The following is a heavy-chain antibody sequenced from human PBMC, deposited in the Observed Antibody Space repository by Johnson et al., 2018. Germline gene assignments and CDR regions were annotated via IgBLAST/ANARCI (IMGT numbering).Heavy chain of an antibody. CDR3: ARANYRDVGVYWYYYYYMDV. CDR2: MNPNSGNT. D-gene: IGHD1-26*01. Sequence: QVQLVESGAEVKKPGASVKVSCKASGYTFTSYDINWVRQATGQGLEWMGWMNPNSGNTGYAQKFQGRVTMTRNNSISTAYMELSSLRSEDTAVYYCARANYRDVGVYWYYYYYMDVWGKGTTVTVSS. V-gene: IGHV1-8*01. J-gene: IGHJ6*03. CDR1: GYTFTSYD.